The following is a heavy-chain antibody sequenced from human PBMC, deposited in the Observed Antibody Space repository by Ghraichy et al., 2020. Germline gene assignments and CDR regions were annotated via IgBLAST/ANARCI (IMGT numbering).Heavy chain of an antibody. CDR3: ATGVDCSGTSCYSDYYYGMDV. Sequence: ASVKVSCKVSGYTLTELSMHWVRQAPGKGLEWMGGFDPEDGETIYAQKFQGRVTMTEDTSTDTAYMELSSLRSEDTAVYYCATGVDCSGTSCYSDYYYGMDVWGQGTTVTVSS. CDR2: FDPEDGET. D-gene: IGHD2-2*02. CDR1: GYTLTELS. V-gene: IGHV1-24*01. J-gene: IGHJ6*02.